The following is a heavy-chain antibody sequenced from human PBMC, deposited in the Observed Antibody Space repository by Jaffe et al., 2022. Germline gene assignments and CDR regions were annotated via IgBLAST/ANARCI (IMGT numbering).Heavy chain of an antibody. V-gene: IGHV1-69*01. Sequence: QVQLVQSGAEVKKPGSSVKVSCKASGGTFSSYAISWVRQAPGQGLEWMGGIIPIFGTANYAQKFQGRVTITADESTSTAYMELSSLRSEDTAVYYCARDDGVRGGRYDYIWGSYPPFDYWGQGTLVTVSS. CDR1: GGTFSSYA. CDR2: IIPIFGTA. D-gene: IGHD3-16*02. CDR3: ARDDGVRGGRYDYIWGSYPPFDY. J-gene: IGHJ4*02.